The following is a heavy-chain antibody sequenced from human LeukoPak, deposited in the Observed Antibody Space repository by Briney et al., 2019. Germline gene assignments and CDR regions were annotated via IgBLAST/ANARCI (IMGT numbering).Heavy chain of an antibody. CDR1: GFTFSSYG. CDR2: ISYDGSNK. J-gene: IGHJ4*02. Sequence: LTGGSLRLSCAASGFTFSSYGMHWVRQAPGKGLEWVAVISYDGSNKYYADSVKGRFTISRDNSKNTLYLQMNSLRAEDTAVYYCAKDFQVKVTRDYWGQGTLVTVSS. CDR3: AKDFQVKVTRDY. D-gene: IGHD2-21*02. V-gene: IGHV3-30*18.